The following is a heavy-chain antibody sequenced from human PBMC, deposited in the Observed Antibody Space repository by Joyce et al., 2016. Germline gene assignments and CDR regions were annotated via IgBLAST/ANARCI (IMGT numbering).Heavy chain of an antibody. V-gene: IGHV3-53*01. CDR1: GFTVSGNY. CDR2: IYSGGST. J-gene: IGHJ6*02. D-gene: IGHD3-3*02. Sequence: EVQLVESGGGLIQPGGSLRLPCAASGFTVSGNYMIWVRQAPGEGLELVSVIYSGGSTYYADSVKGRFTISRDNSKNTLDLQMNSLRAEDTAVYYCASQYQHRYYYYGMDVWGQGTTVTVSS. CDR3: ASQYQHRYYYYGMDV.